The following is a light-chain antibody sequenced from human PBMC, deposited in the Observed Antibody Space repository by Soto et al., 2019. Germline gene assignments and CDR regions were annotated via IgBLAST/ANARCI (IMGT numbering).Light chain of an antibody. CDR2: GAS. J-gene: IGKJ4*01. Sequence: EIVLTQSPGTLSLSPGERATLSCRASQSVSTSYLAWYQQKPGQAPRLLIYGASNRATGIPDRFSGSGSGADYTLTISSLEPEDFAVYYCQQYGSVPLTFGGGTKVEIK. V-gene: IGKV3-20*01. CDR1: QSVSTSY. CDR3: QQYGSVPLT.